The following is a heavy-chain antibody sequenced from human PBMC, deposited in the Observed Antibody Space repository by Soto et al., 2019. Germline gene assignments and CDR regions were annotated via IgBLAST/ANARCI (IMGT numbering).Heavy chain of an antibody. V-gene: IGHV4-34*01. Sequence: QVQLQQWGAGLLKPSETLSLTCAVYGGSFSGYYWSWTRQPPGKGLEWIGEINHSGSTNYNPSLKSRVTISVDTSKNQFSLKLSSVTAADTAVYYCARGGYDFWSGYFGTNFDYWGQGTLVTVSS. CDR3: ARGGYDFWSGYFGTNFDY. D-gene: IGHD3-3*01. CDR1: GGSFSGYY. J-gene: IGHJ4*02. CDR2: INHSGST.